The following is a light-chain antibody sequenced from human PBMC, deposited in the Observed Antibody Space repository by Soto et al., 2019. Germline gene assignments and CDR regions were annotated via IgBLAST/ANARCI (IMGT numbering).Light chain of an antibody. J-gene: IGKJ1*01. CDR3: LQYATPPRT. CDR1: QTLTSNS. V-gene: IGKV3-20*01. Sequence: PGERATLSCRASQTLTSNSLAWYQQRPGQAPRLLISGASSRPADIPDRFSGSGSGTDFTLTISRLEPEDSAVYYCLQYATPPRTFGQGTKVEVK. CDR2: GAS.